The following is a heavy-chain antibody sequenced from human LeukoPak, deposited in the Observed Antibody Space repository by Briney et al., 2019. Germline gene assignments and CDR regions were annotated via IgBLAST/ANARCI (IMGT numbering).Heavy chain of an antibody. CDR2: ISGSGGST. CDR1: GFTFSSYA. V-gene: IGHV3-23*01. CDR3: AKDRSAARVGATPTYYFDY. J-gene: IGHJ4*02. Sequence: PGGSLRLSCAASGFTFSSYAMSWVHQAPGEGLEWVSGISGSGGSTYYADSVKSRFTISRDNSKNTLYPQMNSLRAEDTAVYYCAKDRSAARVGATPTYYFDYWGQGTLVTVSS. D-gene: IGHD1-26*01.